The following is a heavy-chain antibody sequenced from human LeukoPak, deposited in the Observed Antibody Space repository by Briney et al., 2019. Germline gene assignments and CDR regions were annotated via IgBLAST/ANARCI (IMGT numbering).Heavy chain of an antibody. V-gene: IGHV3-23*01. CDR3: AKWGSGGFDY. D-gene: IGHD6-19*01. CDR1: GFTFGSYG. Sequence: GGSLRLSCAASGFTFGSYGMSWVRQAPGKGLEWVSAISGSGGSTYYADSVKGRFTISRDNSKNTLYLQMNSLRAEDTAVYYCAKWGSGGFDYWGQGTLVTVSS. J-gene: IGHJ4*02. CDR2: ISGSGGST.